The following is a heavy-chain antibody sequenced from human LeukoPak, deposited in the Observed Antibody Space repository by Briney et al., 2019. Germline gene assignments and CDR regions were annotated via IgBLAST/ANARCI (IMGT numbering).Heavy chain of an antibody. CDR1: GYTFSNYV. J-gene: IGHJ4*02. Sequence: ASVKVSCKASGYTFSNYVMNWVRLTPGQGLEWLGGIIPVFGTTTYAQKFQAKVTMTADKSTNTAYLEISSLTSDDTAVYYCARCSPGDSSNFYAVLQYWGQGTQVTVST. CDR3: ARCSPGDSSNFYAVLQY. CDR2: IIPVFGTT. D-gene: IGHD3-22*01. V-gene: IGHV1-69*06.